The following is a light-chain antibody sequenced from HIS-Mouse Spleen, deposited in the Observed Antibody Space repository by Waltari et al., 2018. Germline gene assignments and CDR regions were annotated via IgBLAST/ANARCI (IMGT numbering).Light chain of an antibody. V-gene: IGLV1-47*01. CDR1: SSNIGSNY. CDR2: RNN. J-gene: IGLJ3*02. Sequence: QSVLTQPPSASGTPGQRFTISCSGSSSNIGSNYVYWYQQPPGTAPKLLIYRNNQRPSGVPDRFSGSKSGTSASLAISGLRSEDEADYYCAAWDDSLSGPVFGGGTKLTVL. CDR3: AAWDDSLSGPV.